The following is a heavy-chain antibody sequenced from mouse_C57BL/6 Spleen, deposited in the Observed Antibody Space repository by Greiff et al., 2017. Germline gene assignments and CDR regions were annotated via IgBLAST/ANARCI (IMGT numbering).Heavy chain of an antibody. Sequence: QVQLQQSGPELVKPGASVKISCKASGYAFSSSWMNWVKQRPGKGLEWIGRIYPGDGDTNYNGKFKGKATLTADKSSSTAYMQLSSLSSEDSAVYFCARSHYYPFFAYWGQATLVTVSA. V-gene: IGHV1-82*01. CDR3: ARSHYYPFFAY. J-gene: IGHJ3*01. D-gene: IGHD1-1*01. CDR1: GYAFSSSW. CDR2: IYPGDGDT.